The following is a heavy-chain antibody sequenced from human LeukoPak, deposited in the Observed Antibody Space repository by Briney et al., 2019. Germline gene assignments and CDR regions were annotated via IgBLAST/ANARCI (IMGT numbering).Heavy chain of an antibody. J-gene: IGHJ4*02. CDR1: GGTFSSYA. V-gene: IGHV1-2*02. CDR3: ARGQSLNDY. Sequence: ASVKVSCKASGGTFSSYAISWVRQAPGQGLEWMGRINPNSGGANYAENLQGRVTMTRDTSISTAYMELSSLRYDDTALYYCARGQSLNDYWGQGTLVTVSS. CDR2: INPNSGGA.